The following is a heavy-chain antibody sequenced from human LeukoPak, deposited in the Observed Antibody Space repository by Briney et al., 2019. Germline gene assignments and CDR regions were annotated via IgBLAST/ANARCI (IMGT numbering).Heavy chain of an antibody. CDR1: GYSISDGNY. D-gene: IGHD3-22*01. CDR3: ARRYYYDSSGYPIYWYFDL. J-gene: IGHJ2*01. CDR2: IYYSGST. V-gene: IGHV4-38-2*02. Sequence: SETLSLTCTVSGYSISDGNYWGWIRQPPGKGLEWIGSIYYSGSTYYNPSLKSRVTISVDTSKNQFSLKLSSVTAADTAVYYCARRYYYDSSGYPIYWYFDLWGRGTLVTVSS.